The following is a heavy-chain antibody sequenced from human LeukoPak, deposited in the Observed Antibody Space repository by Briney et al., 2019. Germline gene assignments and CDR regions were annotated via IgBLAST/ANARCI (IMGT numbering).Heavy chain of an antibody. Sequence: GGSLRLSCAASGFTFSSYWVSWVRQAPGKGLEWVAVISFDGSNKNYADSVKGRFTISRDNSKNTLYLQMNSLRAEDTALYYCARDFRTNYYYYMDVWGKGTTVTVSS. J-gene: IGHJ6*03. CDR1: GFTFSSYW. V-gene: IGHV3-30*03. D-gene: IGHD1-14*01. CDR3: ARDFRTNYYYYMDV. CDR2: ISFDGSNK.